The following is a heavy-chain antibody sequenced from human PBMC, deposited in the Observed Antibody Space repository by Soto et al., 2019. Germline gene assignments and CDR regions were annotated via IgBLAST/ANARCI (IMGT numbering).Heavy chain of an antibody. CDR3: ARDGALDSGCRGSCYSGWFDP. V-gene: IGHV3-30-3*01. CDR1: GFTFSSYA. Sequence: HPGGSLRLSCAASGFTFSSYAMHWVRQAPGKGLEWVAVISYDGSNKYYADSVKGRFTISRDNSKNTLYLQMNSLRAEDTAVYYCARDGALDSGCRGSCYSGWFDPWGQGTLVTVSS. D-gene: IGHD2-15*01. J-gene: IGHJ5*02. CDR2: ISYDGSNK.